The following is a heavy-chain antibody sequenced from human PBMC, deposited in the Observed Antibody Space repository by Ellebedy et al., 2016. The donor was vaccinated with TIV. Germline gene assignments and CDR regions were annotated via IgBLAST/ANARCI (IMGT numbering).Heavy chain of an antibody. D-gene: IGHD3-22*01. CDR2: IIPIFGTA. CDR1: GGTFSSYA. V-gene: IGHV1-69*13. Sequence: SVKVSCXASGGTFSSYAISWVRQAPGQGLKWMGGIIPIFGTANYAQKFQGRVTITADESTSTAYMELSSLRSEDTAVYYCAREGHYYDSSGPDYWGQGTLVTVSS. CDR3: AREGHYYDSSGPDY. J-gene: IGHJ4*02.